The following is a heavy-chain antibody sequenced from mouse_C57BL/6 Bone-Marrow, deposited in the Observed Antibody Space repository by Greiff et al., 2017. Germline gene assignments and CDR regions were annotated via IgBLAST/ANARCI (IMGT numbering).Heavy chain of an antibody. Sequence: EVKLQQSGAELVRPGASVKLSCTASGFNIKDDYMHWVKPRPEQGLEWIGWLDPENGDTEYASKFQGKATIPADTSSNTAYLQLSILTSEDTAVYYCTFLYYYGRDAWFAYGGQGTLVTVSA. CDR1: GFNIKDDY. CDR2: LDPENGDT. CDR3: TFLYYYGRDAWFAY. D-gene: IGHD1-1*01. J-gene: IGHJ3*01. V-gene: IGHV14-4*01.